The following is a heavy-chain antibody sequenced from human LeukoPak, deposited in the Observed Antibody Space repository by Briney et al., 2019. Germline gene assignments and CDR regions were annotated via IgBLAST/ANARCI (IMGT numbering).Heavy chain of an antibody. Sequence: GGSLRLSCAVSGFTFSSYWLHWVRQAPGKGLVWVSRISTDGSTTTYADSVKGRFTISRDNAKNTLYLQMNSLRAEDTAVYCCAKGPLMVRGVINLPYYFDYWGQGTLVTVSS. CDR2: ISTDGSTT. D-gene: IGHD3-10*01. V-gene: IGHV3-74*01. J-gene: IGHJ4*02. CDR1: GFTFSSYW. CDR3: AKGPLMVRGVINLPYYFDY.